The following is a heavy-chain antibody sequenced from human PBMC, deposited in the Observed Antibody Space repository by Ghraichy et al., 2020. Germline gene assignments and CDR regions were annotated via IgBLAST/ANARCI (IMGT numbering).Heavy chain of an antibody. J-gene: IGHJ4*02. D-gene: IGHD3-10*01. Sequence: GESLNISCAASGFTFSSYWMSWVRQAPGKGLEWVANIKKDGSEKYYVDSVKGRFTISRDNAKNSLYLQMNTLRAEDTAVYYCVSLEGRGAITSHDYWGQGTLVTVSS. V-gene: IGHV3-7*01. CDR2: IKKDGSEK. CDR3: VSLEGRGAITSHDY. CDR1: GFTFSSYW.